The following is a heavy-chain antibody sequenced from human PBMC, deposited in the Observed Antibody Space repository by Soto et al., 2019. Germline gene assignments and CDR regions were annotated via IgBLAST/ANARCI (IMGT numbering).Heavy chain of an antibody. D-gene: IGHD1-1*01. Sequence: SETLSLTCTVSGGSISSYYWSWIRQPPGKGLEWIGYIYYSGSTNYNPSLKSRVIISVDTSKNQFSLKLSSVTAADTAVYYCASHDGTGTNDAFDIWGQGTMVTVSS. CDR2: IYYSGST. CDR1: GGSISSYY. V-gene: IGHV4-59*08. CDR3: ASHDGTGTNDAFDI. J-gene: IGHJ3*02.